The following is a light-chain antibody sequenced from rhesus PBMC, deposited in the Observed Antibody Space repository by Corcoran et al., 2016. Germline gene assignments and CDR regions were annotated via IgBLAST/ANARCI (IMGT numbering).Light chain of an antibody. CDR1: SSDIGGYNY. V-gene: IGLV2-32*01. CDR3: CSYAGSYTFI. J-gene: IGLJ1*01. CDR2: EVS. Sequence: QAALTQPRSVSRSPGQSVTISCTGTSSDIGGYNYVSWYQQHPGTAPKLMIYEVSKRPSGVSDRFSGSKSGNTASLTISGLQAEDEADYYCCSYAGSYTFIFGAGTRLTVL.